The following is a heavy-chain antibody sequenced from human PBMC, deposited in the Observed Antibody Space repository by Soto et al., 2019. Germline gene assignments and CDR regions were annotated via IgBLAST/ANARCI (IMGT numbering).Heavy chain of an antibody. CDR1: GGTFSSYA. D-gene: IGHD3-16*02. CDR3: ARDVIRGVIDFDY. V-gene: IGHV1-69*13. CDR2: IIPIFGTA. Sequence: SVKVSCKASGGTFSSYAISWVRQAPGQGLEWMGGIIPIFGTANYAQKFQGRVTITADESTSTAYMELSSLRSEDTAVYYCARDVIRGVIDFDYWGQGTLVTVSS. J-gene: IGHJ4*02.